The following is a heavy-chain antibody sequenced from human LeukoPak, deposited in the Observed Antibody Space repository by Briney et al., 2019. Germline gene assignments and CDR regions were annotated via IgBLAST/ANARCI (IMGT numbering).Heavy chain of an antibody. CDR2: IYPSSGGT. Sequence: SETLSLTASAYFPTRPYIPWLQQAPGHAPECMGWIYPSSGGTKYAQKFQGRVTMSRDTSITTAYLELSSLGSDDPAVYCRARDRGGIELFDYWGQGTLPTGSS. V-gene: IGHV1-2*02. CDR3: ARDRGGIELFDY. D-gene: IGHD5-18*01. CDR1: AYFPTRPY. J-gene: IGHJ4*02.